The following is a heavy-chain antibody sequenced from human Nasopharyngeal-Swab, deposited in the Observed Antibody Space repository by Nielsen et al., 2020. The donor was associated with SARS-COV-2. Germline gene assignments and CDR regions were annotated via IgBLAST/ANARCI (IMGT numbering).Heavy chain of an antibody. J-gene: IGHJ4*02. D-gene: IGHD3-16*01. CDR1: GFTFSSYA. V-gene: IGHV3-23*01. CDR3: ARLEELGYDYVWGSYYFDY. CDR2: ISGSGGST. Sequence: GGSLRLSCAASGFTFSSYAMSWVRQAPGKGLEWVSAISGSGGSTYYADSVKGRFTISRDNSKNTLYLQMNSLRAEDTAVYYCARLEELGYDYVWGSYYFDYWGQGTLVTVSS.